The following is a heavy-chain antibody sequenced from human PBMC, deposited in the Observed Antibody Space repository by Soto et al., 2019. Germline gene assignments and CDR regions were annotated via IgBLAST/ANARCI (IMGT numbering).Heavy chain of an antibody. D-gene: IGHD6-13*01. V-gene: IGHV3-15*01. J-gene: IGHJ4*02. Sequence: PGGSLGLSCAASGFTFSNAWMSWVRQAPGKGLEWVGRIKSKTDGGTTDYAAPVKGRFTISRDDSKNTLYLQMNSLKTEDTAVYYCTTDRWIAAAGLDYWGQGTLVTSPQ. CDR2: IKSKTDGGTT. CDR3: TTDRWIAAAGLDY. CDR1: GFTFSNAW.